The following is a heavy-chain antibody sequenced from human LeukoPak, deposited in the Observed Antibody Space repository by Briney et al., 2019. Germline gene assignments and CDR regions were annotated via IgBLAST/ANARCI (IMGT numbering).Heavy chain of an antibody. J-gene: IGHJ4*02. CDR2: ISAYNGNT. D-gene: IGHD3-10*01. CDR3: ARATFVVRGVIITGDY. V-gene: IGHV1-18*01. CDR1: GYTFTSYG. Sequence: ASVKVSCKASGYTFTSYGISWVRQAPGQGLEWMGWISAYNGNTNYAQKLQGRVTMTTDTSTSTAYMELRSLRSDDTAVYYCARATFVVRGVIITGDYWGQETLVTVSS.